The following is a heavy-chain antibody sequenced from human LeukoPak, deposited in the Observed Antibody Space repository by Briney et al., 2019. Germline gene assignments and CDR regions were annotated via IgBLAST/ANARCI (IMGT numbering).Heavy chain of an antibody. CDR2: INHSGST. J-gene: IGHJ6*03. V-gene: IGHV4-34*01. CDR1: GGSFSDSY. D-gene: IGHD4-11*01. CDR3: ASNPTTVTTFVIFHYMDV. Sequence: SETLSLTCAVYGGSFSDSYWTWIRQPPGKGLEWIGEINHSGSTNYNPSLKSRVTISVDTSKNQFSLKLSSVTAADTAVYYCASNPTTVTTFVIFHYMDVWGKGTTVTVSS.